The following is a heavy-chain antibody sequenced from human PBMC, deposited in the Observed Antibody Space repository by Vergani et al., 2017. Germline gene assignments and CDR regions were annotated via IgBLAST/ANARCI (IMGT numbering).Heavy chain of an antibody. V-gene: IGHV3-23*01. Sequence: EVQLLQSEGAVVQPGGSLRLSCVASGFTFSSHAMSWVRQGHGQGLEWVSSIKNTGDSTHYADSVKGRFTISRDNSKNTLYLQMNSLRTEDTAVYFCANSVIAGNVGVAYFGMDVWGRGTTVTVSS. CDR2: IKNTGDST. CDR3: ANSVIAGNVGVAYFGMDV. CDR1: GFTFSSHA. J-gene: IGHJ6*02. D-gene: IGHD2/OR15-2a*01.